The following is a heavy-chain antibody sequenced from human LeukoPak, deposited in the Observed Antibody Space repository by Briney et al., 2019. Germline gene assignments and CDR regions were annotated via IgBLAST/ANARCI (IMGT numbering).Heavy chain of an antibody. CDR3: AKDAGSGSYYRGYSDY. CDR1: GFTFSSYG. V-gene: IGHV3-30*02. J-gene: IGHJ4*02. D-gene: IGHD1-26*01. Sequence: PGGSLRLSCAASGFTFSSYGMHWVRQAPGKGLEWVAFIRYDGSNKYYADSVKGRFTISRDNSKNTLYLQMNSLRAEDTAVYYCAKDAGSGSYYRGYSDYWGQGTLVTVSS. CDR2: IRYDGSNK.